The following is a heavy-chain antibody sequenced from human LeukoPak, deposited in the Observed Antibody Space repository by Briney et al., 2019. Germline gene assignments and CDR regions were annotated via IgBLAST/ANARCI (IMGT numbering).Heavy chain of an antibody. CDR1: GGSISSYY. CDR3: ASGGAAAIDY. CDR2: IYHSGST. D-gene: IGHD6-13*01. V-gene: IGHV4-4*09. J-gene: IGHJ4*02. Sequence: SETLSLTCTVSGGSISSYYWSWIRQPPGKGLEWIGYIYHSGSTYYNPSLKSRVTISVDTSKNQFSLKLSSVTAADTAVYYCASGGAAAIDYWGQGTLVTVSS.